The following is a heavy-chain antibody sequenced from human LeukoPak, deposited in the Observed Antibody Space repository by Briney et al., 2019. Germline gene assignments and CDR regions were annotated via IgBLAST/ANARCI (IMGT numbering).Heavy chain of an antibody. Sequence: PSETLSLTCAVYGGSFSGYYWSWIRQPPGKGLEWIGEINHSGSTNYNPSLKSRVTISVDTSKNQFSLKLSSVTAADTAVYYCARRYSSSWSLYYYYYHMDVWGKGTTVTVSS. CDR3: ARRYSSSWSLYYYYYHMDV. J-gene: IGHJ6*03. V-gene: IGHV4-34*01. CDR2: INHSGST. CDR1: GGSFSGYY. D-gene: IGHD6-13*01.